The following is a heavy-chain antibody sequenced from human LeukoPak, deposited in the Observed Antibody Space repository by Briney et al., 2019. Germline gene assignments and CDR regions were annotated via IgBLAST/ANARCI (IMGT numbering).Heavy chain of an antibody. CDR2: ICPGDSDT. CDR3: AKSFRYDFWSGYFDQNNWFDP. J-gene: IGHJ5*02. V-gene: IGHV5-51*01. D-gene: IGHD3-3*01. CDR1: GYNFTSYC. Sequence: GESLKISCKTSGYNFTSYCIGWVRQMSGRGLEWMGIICPGDSDTRYSPSFQGQVTISADKSLRTAYLLWSSLNASDTAMYYCAKSFRYDFWSGYFDQNNWFDPWGQGTLVTVSS.